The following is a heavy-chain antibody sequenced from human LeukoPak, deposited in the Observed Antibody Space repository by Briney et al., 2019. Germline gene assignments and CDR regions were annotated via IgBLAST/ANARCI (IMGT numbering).Heavy chain of an antibody. CDR2: ISSSSSYI. D-gene: IGHD5-24*01. Sequence: NPGGSLRLSCAASGFTFSTYNMNRVRQAPGKGLEWVSSISSSSSYIEYADSVKGRFTISRDNAKNSLYLQMNSLRAEDTAVYYCARAVSMGRGDYWGQGTLVTVSS. V-gene: IGHV3-21*01. CDR3: ARAVSMGRGDY. J-gene: IGHJ4*02. CDR1: GFTFSTYN.